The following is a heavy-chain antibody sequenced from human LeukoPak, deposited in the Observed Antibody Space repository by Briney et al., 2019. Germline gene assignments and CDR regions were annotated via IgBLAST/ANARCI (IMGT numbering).Heavy chain of an antibody. Sequence: PGGSLRLSCAASGFTFISYSMNWVRQAPGKGLEWVSTIGGGGSTYYADSVKGRFTISRDNSKKTLYLQMNSLRAEDTAVYYCAKRGFGRLGELSSENRCYFDCWGQGTLVTVSS. CDR2: IGGGGST. CDR3: AKRGFGRLGELSSENRCYFDC. J-gene: IGHJ4*02. V-gene: IGHV3-23*01. D-gene: IGHD3-16*02. CDR1: GFTFISYS.